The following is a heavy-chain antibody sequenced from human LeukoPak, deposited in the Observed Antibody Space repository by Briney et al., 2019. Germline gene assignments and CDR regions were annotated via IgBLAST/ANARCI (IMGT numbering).Heavy chain of an antibody. CDR1: GGSISDYY. CDR3: ARTQCSSTSCYLRRGNAFDI. CDR2: IYSNGSS. Sequence: SETLSLTCTVSGGSISDYYWSWIRQPPGKGLEWIGYIYSNGSSHCNPSLKSRVTISVDTSKTHFSLNLSSVTAADTAVYYCARTQCSSTSCYLRRGNAFDIWGQGSLVTVST. V-gene: IGHV4-4*08. J-gene: IGHJ3*02. D-gene: IGHD2-2*01.